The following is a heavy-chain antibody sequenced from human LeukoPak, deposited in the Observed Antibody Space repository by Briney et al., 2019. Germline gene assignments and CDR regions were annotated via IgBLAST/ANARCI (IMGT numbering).Heavy chain of an antibody. CDR3: ARGAGYDFWSGYFFHYYYMDV. V-gene: IGHV1-8*03. D-gene: IGHD3-3*01. CDR2: MNPNSGNT. CDR1: GYTFTSYD. Sequence: ASVKVSCKASGYTFTSYDINWVRQATGQGLEWMGWMNPNSGNTGYAQKFQGRVTITRNTSISTAYMELSSLRSEDTAVYYCARGAGYDFWSGYFFHYYYMDVWGKGTTVTISS. J-gene: IGHJ6*03.